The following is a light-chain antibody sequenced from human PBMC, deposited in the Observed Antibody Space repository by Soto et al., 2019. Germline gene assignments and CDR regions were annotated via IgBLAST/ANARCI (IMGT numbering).Light chain of an antibody. CDR3: QHYNSYSEA. Sequence: DIQRTQSPSTLSASVGDRVTFACRSSQSISSWLAWYQQKPGKAPKLLINKASSLESGVPSRFSGSGSGTEFTLTISSLQPDDFATYYCQHYNSYSEAFGQGTKVDIK. V-gene: IGKV1-5*03. CDR1: QSISSW. J-gene: IGKJ1*01. CDR2: KAS.